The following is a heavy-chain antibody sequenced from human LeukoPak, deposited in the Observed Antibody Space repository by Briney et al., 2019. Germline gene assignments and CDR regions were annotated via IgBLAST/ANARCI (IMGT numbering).Heavy chain of an antibody. CDR2: ISYDGSNK. V-gene: IGHV3-30*01. D-gene: IGHD5-18*01. CDR1: GFTFSSYA. J-gene: IGHJ4*02. CDR3: ARVRRIQLWPPDY. Sequence: GGSLRLSCAASGFTFSSYAMHWVRQAPGKGLEWVAVISYDGSNKYYAGSVKGRFTISRDNSKNTLYLQMNSLRAEDTAVYYCARVRRIQLWPPDYWGQGTLVTVSS.